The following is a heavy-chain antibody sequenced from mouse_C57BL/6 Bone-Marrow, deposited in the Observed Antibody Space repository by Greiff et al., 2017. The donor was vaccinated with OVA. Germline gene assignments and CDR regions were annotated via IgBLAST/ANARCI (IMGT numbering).Heavy chain of an antibody. D-gene: IGHD1-1*01. CDR2: GQGLEWIG. CDR1: YTFSRRVH. J-gene: IGHJ4*01. V-gene: IGHV1-87*01. Sequence: VQLQQSGPELARPWASVKISCQAFYTFSRRVHFAFRDTNYWMQWVKQRPGQGLEWIGAIYPGNGDTSYNQKFKGTATLTADKTCRTAYMQLSRLADEDSAVYYSAWIYYGSSYPDCWGKGTSGTGSS. CDR3: DEDSAVYYSAWIYYGSSYPDC.